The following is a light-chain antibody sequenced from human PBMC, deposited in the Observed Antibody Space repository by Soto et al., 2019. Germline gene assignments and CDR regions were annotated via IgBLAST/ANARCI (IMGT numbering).Light chain of an antibody. CDR3: QQRMER. CDR1: QSVRSY. Sequence: EILLTQSQATLSLSPGERATLSCRASQSVRSYLAWYQQKPGQAPRLLICDATDRATGIPARFSGSGSWTDFTLTISSLEPEDVAVYYCQQRMERFSQATKVDIK. CDR2: DAT. J-gene: IGKJ1*01. V-gene: IGKV3-11*01.